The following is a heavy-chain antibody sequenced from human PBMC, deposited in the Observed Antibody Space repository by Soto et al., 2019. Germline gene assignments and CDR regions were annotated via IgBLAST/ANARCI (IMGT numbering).Heavy chain of an antibody. CDR3: ARVHPYGDLTFDY. V-gene: IGHV1-69*13. D-gene: IGHD4-17*01. CDR1: GGTXISYA. Sequence: SXKVSCKASGGTXISYAISWVRQAPGQGLEWMGGIIPIFGTANYAQKFQGRVTITADESTSTAYMELSSLRSEGTAVYYCARVHPYGDLTFDYWGQGTLVTVSS. CDR2: IIPIFGTA. J-gene: IGHJ4*02.